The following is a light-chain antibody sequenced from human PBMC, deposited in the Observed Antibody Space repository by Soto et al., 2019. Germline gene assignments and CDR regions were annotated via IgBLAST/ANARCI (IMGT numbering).Light chain of an antibody. V-gene: IGKV3-20*01. Sequence: EIVLTQSPATLSLSPGERATLSCRASQSVSSSYLAWYQQKPGQAPRLLIYGASSRATGIPDRFTGGGSGTDFTLTISRLEPEDFAVYYCQQYSSSPETFGQGTKVDIK. CDR2: GAS. CDR3: QQYSSSPET. CDR1: QSVSSSY. J-gene: IGKJ1*01.